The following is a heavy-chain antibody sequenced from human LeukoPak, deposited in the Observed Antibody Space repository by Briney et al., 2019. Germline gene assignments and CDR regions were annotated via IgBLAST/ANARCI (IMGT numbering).Heavy chain of an antibody. D-gene: IGHD3-10*01. CDR1: GGSISSSSYN. V-gene: IGHV4-39*01. J-gene: IGHJ5*02. CDR2: IYYDGST. CDR3: ARVHLQIWFGELSWFDP. Sequence: SETLSLTCTVSGGSISSSSYNWGWIRQPPGKGLEWIGSIYYDGSTYYNPSLKSRVTISVDTSKNQFSPRLSSVTAADTAVYYCARVHLQIWFGELSWFDPWGQGTLVTVSS.